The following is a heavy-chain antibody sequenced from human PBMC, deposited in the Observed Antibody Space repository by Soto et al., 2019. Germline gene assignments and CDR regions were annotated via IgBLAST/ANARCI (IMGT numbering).Heavy chain of an antibody. Sequence: SETLSLTCTVSGGSISSYYWSWIRQPPGKGLEWIGYIYYSGSTNYNPSLKSRVTIPVDTSKNQFSLRLSSVTAADTAVYYCARGFYDFWSGYYHYYYYMDVWGKGTTVTVS. CDR2: IYYSGST. CDR1: GGSISSYY. V-gene: IGHV4-59*08. J-gene: IGHJ6*03. CDR3: ARGFYDFWSGYYHYYYYMDV. D-gene: IGHD3-3*01.